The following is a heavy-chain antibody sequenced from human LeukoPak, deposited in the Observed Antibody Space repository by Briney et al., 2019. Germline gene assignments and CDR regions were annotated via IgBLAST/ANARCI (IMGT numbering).Heavy chain of an antibody. CDR2: ISSSSSYI. D-gene: IGHD4-17*01. CDR1: GFTFSSYS. J-gene: IGHJ4*02. Sequence: GWSLRLSCAASGFTFSSYSMNWVRQAPGKGLEWVSSISSSSSYIYYADSVKGRLTTSRDNAKNSLYLQMNSLRAEDTAVYYCARASHPSGDYGYFDYWGQGTLVTVSS. V-gene: IGHV3-21*01. CDR3: ARASHPSGDYGYFDY.